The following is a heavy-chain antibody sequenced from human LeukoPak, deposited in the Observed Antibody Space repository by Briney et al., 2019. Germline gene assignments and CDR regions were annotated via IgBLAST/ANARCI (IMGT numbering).Heavy chain of an antibody. CDR1: GFTFSSYG. CDR3: AHAGYYDSSGPHPYDY. J-gene: IGHJ4*02. V-gene: IGHV3-30*03. D-gene: IGHD3-22*01. CDR2: ISYDGSNK. Sequence: GRSLRLSCAASGFTFSSYGMHWVRQAPGKGLEWVAVISYDGSNKYYADSVKGRFTISRDNSKNTLYLQMNSLRAEDTAVYYCAHAGYYDSSGPHPYDYWGQGTLVTVSS.